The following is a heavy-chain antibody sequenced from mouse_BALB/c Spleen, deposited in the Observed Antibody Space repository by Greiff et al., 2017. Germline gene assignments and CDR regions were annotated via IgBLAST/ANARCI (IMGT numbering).Heavy chain of an antibody. CDR3: ARDARYYAMDY. Sequence: VQLQQSGPELVKPGASVRLSCKASGYTFTSYYIHWVKQRPGQGLEWIGWIYPGNVNTKYNEKFKGKATLTADKSSSTAYMQLSSLTSEDSAVYFCARDARYYAMDYWGQGTSVTVSS. CDR2: IYPGNVNT. V-gene: IGHV1S56*01. J-gene: IGHJ4*01. CDR1: GYTFTSYY.